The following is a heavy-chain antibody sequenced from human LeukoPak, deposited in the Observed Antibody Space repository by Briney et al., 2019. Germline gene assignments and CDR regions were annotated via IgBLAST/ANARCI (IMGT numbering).Heavy chain of an antibody. CDR2: ISGSGGST. Sequence: GRSLRLSCAASGFTFSSYGMSWVRQAPGKGLEWVSAISGSGGSTYYADSVKGRFTISRDNSKNTLYLQMNSLRAEDTAVYYCAASGSYYYFDYWGQGTLVTVSS. CDR1: GFTFSSYG. J-gene: IGHJ4*02. CDR3: AASGSYYYFDY. D-gene: IGHD1-26*01. V-gene: IGHV3-23*01.